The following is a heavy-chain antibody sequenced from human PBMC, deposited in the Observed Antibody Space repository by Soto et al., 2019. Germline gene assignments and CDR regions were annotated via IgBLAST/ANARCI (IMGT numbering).Heavy chain of an antibody. Sequence: QITLKESGPPLVKPTQTLTLTCTFSGFSLSTSGVGVGWIRQPPGKALEWLALIYWDDDKRYSPSLKSKLTITKDTSKNQVVLTMTNMDPVDTATYYCAGMGPLGNFDYWGQGTLVTVSS. V-gene: IGHV2-5*02. D-gene: IGHD2-8*01. J-gene: IGHJ4*02. CDR3: AGMGPLGNFDY. CDR2: IYWDDDK. CDR1: GFSLSTSGVG.